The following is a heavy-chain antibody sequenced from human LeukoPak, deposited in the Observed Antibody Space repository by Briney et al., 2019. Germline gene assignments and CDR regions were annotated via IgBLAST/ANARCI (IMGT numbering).Heavy chain of an antibody. D-gene: IGHD6-13*01. J-gene: IGHJ3*02. CDR1: GFTFSSYS. Sequence: GGSLRLSCAASGFTFSSYSMNWVRQAPGKGLEWVSSISSSSSYICYADSVKGRFTISRDNAKNSLYLQMNSLRAEDTAVYYCARVLAAAGPLDGPTEDGNAQNAFDIWGPGTMVTVSS. CDR2: ISSSSSYI. CDR3: ARVLAAAGPLDGPTEDGNAQNAFDI. V-gene: IGHV3-21*01.